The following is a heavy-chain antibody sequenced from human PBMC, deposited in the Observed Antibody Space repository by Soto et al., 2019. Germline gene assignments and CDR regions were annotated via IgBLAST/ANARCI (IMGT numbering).Heavy chain of an antibody. CDR1: GFTFSSYV. Sequence: EVQLLDSGGGLVQPGGSLRLSCAASGFTFSSYVMSWVRQAPGKGLEWVSTISAGGVSTYYADSVKGRFTISRDNSKNTLYMQMNSLRPEDTAVYYCAKEGALGLYYFDYWGQGSLVTVSS. CDR2: ISAGGVST. J-gene: IGHJ4*02. CDR3: AKEGALGLYYFDY. D-gene: IGHD3-10*01. V-gene: IGHV3-23*01.